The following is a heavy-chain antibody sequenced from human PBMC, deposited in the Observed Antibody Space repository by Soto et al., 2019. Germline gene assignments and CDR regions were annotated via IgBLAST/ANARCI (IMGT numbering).Heavy chain of an antibody. D-gene: IGHD6-19*01. CDR2: FDPEDGET. V-gene: IGHV1-24*01. CDR1: GYTLTELS. J-gene: IGHJ4*02. Sequence: ASVKVSCKVSGYTLTELSMHWVRQAPGKGLEWMGGFDPEDGETIYAQKFQGRVTMTEDTSTDTAYMELSSLRSEDAAVYYCAKDHDSSGYRDPISDFDYWGQGTLVTVSS. CDR3: AKDHDSSGYRDPISDFDY.